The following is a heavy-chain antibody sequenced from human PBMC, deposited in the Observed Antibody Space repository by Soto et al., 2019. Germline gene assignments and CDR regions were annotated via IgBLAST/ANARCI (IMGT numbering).Heavy chain of an antibody. CDR3: ARDRPPYYDILTGFYYYYGMDV. CDR2: INSDGSST. V-gene: IGHV3-74*01. CDR1: GFTFSSYW. J-gene: IGHJ6*02. D-gene: IGHD3-9*01. Sequence: GGSLRLSCAASGFTFSSYWMHWVRQAPGKGLVWVSRINSDGSSTSYADSVKGRFTISRDNAKNTLYLQMNSLRAEDTAVYYCARDRPPYYDILTGFYYYYGMDVWGQGTTVTVSS.